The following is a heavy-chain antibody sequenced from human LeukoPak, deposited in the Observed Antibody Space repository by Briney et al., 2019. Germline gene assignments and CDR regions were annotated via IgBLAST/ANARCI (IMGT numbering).Heavy chain of an antibody. CDR1: GYTFTSYD. D-gene: IGHD4-23*01. J-gene: IGHJ4*02. V-gene: IGHV1-8*01. CDR3: ARAEGYGGELDS. CDR2: MNPNSGNT. Sequence: ASVKVSCKTSGYTFTSYDINWVRQATGQGLEWMGWMNPNSGNTGYAQKFQGRVTMTRDTSVNTAYMELSSLRAEDTAVYYCARAEGYGGELDSWGQGTLVTVSS.